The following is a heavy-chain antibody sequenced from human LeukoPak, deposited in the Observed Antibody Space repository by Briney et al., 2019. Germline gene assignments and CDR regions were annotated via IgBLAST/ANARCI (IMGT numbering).Heavy chain of an antibody. CDR3: ARDKYYYDSSGSIRFDY. CDR2: IYTSGST. V-gene: IGHV4-4*07. CDR1: GGSISSYY. J-gene: IGHJ4*02. Sequence: SETLSLTCTVSGGSISSYYWSWIRQPAGKGLEWIGRIYTSGSTNYNPSLKSRVTMSVDTSKNQFSLKLSSVTAADTAVYYCARDKYYYDSSGSIRFDYWGQGTLVTVSS. D-gene: IGHD3-22*01.